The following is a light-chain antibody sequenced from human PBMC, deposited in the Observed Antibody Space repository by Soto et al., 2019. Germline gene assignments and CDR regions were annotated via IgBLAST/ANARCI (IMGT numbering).Light chain of an antibody. V-gene: IGKV3-15*01. CDR2: GAS. CDR1: QSVSSN. CDR3: QQYNNWPPFT. J-gene: IGKJ3*01. Sequence: EIVMTQSPATLSVSPGERATLSCRASQSVSSNLAWYQQKPGQAPRLLIYGASTRATGIPARFSGSGSGTEFTLTISSLQSEDFAVYYCQQYNNWPPFTFGPGTGGYQ.